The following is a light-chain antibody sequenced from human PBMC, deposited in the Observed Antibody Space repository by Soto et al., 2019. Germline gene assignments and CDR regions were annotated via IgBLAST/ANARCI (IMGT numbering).Light chain of an antibody. J-gene: IGLJ2*01. CDR1: SSNIGSNT. CDR3: EAWDDSLNGPYVV. V-gene: IGLV1-44*01. CDR2: SNN. Sequence: QYVLTQPPSASGTPGQRVTISCSGSSSNIGSNTVNWYQQLPGTAPKLLIYSNNQRPSGVPDRFSGSKSGTSASLAISGLQSEDEADYYGEAWDDSLNGPYVVFGGGTKLTVL.